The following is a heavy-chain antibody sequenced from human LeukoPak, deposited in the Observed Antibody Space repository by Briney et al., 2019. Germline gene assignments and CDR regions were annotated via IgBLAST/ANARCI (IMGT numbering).Heavy chain of an antibody. CDR1: GFTFDDYG. Sequence: GGSLRLSCAASGFTFDDYGMSWVRQAPGKGLEWVSGINWNGGSTGYADSVKGRFTISRGNAKNSLYLQMNSLRAEDTALYYCARLGSGSGYTHDAFDIWGQGTMVTVSS. J-gene: IGHJ3*02. D-gene: IGHD3-22*01. V-gene: IGHV3-20*04. CDR2: INWNGGST. CDR3: ARLGSGSGYTHDAFDI.